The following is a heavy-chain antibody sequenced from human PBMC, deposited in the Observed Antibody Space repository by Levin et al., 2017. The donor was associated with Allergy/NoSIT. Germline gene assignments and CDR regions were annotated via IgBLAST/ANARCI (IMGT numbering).Heavy chain of an antibody. CDR3: AASGSWPGVSGDAFDI. CDR2: IDPSDSYT. D-gene: IGHD3-10*01. V-gene: IGHV5-10-1*01. J-gene: IGHJ3*02. Sequence: GESLKISCKGSGYSFTSYWISWVRQMPGKGLEWMGRIDPSDSYTNYSPSFQGHVTISADKSISTAYLQWSSLKASDTAMYYWAASGSWPGVSGDAFDIWGQGTMVTVSS. CDR1: GYSFTSYW.